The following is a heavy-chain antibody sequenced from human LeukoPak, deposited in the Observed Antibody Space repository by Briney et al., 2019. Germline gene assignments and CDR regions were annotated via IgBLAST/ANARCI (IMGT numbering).Heavy chain of an antibody. CDR2: ISSSSSYT. D-gene: IGHD5-12*01. Sequence: KTGGSLRLSCAASGFTFSDYYMSWIRQAPGKGLEWVSYISSSSSYTNYADSVKGRFTISRDNAKNSLYLQMNSLRAEDTAVYYCARFGILWLRPSDYWGQGTLVTVSS. CDR3: ARFGILWLRPSDY. CDR1: GFTFSDYY. V-gene: IGHV3-11*03. J-gene: IGHJ4*02.